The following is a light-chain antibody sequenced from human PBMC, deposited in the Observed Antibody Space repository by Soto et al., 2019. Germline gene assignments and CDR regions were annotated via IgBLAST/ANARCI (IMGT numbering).Light chain of an antibody. J-gene: IGKJ2*01. CDR1: QSVGSN. Sequence: VMTQAPTTLSVSPGERATLSCRASQSVGSNLAWFQQKPGQAPSLLIYGASTRATGIPARFSGSGSGTEFTLTISSLQSEHFAVYYCQQYNSWPPFTFGQGTKLEI. CDR3: QQYNSWPPFT. CDR2: GAS. V-gene: IGKV3-15*01.